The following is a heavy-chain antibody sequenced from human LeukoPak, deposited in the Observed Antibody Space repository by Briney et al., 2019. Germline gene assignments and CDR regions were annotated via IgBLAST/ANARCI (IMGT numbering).Heavy chain of an antibody. V-gene: IGHV1-24*01. Sequence: ASVKVSCKVSGYTLTEVSMHWVRQAPGKGLEWMGGFDPEDGETIYAQKFQGRVTMTEDTSTDTAYMELSSLRSEDTAVYYCATLNVLRYFDTTDYWGQGTLVTVSS. CDR3: ATLNVLRYFDTTDY. CDR1: GYTLTEVS. J-gene: IGHJ4*02. D-gene: IGHD3-9*01. CDR2: FDPEDGET.